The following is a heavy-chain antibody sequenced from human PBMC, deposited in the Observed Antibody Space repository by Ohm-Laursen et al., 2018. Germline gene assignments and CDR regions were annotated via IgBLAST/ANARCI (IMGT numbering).Heavy chain of an antibody. V-gene: IGHV3-33*01. D-gene: IGHD3-22*01. J-gene: IGHJ2*01. CDR1: RFTFSNYG. CDR2: IYSAGSNK. CDR3: ARDSDTSGYHWYFDL. Sequence: SLRLSCAASRFTFSNYGMHWVRQAPGKGLEWVAPIYSAGSNKDYADSVKGRFTISRDNSKNTLYLQMNSLRAEDTAVYYCARDSDTSGYHWYFDLWGRGTLVTVSS.